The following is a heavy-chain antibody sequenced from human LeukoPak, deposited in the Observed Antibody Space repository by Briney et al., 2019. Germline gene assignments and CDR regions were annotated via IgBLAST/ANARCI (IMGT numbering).Heavy chain of an antibody. CDR3: ARGHDSSGYYYSIWY. D-gene: IGHD3-22*01. V-gene: IGHV1-2*02. J-gene: IGHJ4*02. CDR2: INPNSGGT. CDR1: GYTFTGYY. Sequence: GASVKVSCKASGYTFTGYYMYWVRQAPGQGLEWMGWINPNSGGTNYAQKFQGRVTMTRDTSISTAYMELSRLRSDDTAVYYCARGHDSSGYYYSIWYWGQGTLVTVSS.